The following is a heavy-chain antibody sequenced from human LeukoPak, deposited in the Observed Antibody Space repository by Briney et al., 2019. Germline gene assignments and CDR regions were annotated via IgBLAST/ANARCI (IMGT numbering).Heavy chain of an antibody. CDR3: ASSPEWEIFRFDY. Sequence: GGSLRLSCAASGFTFSSYSMNWVRQAPGKGLEWVSSISSSSSYIYYADSVKGRFTISRDNAKNSLYLQMNSLRAEDTAVYYCASSPEWEIFRFDYWGQGTLVTVSS. CDR1: GFTFSSYS. CDR2: ISSSSSYI. V-gene: IGHV3-21*01. D-gene: IGHD1-26*01. J-gene: IGHJ4*02.